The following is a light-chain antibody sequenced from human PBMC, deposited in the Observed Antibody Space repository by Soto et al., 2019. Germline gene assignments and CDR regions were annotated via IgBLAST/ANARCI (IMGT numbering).Light chain of an antibody. CDR3: ASYTVSGTLI. CDR2: EVT. CDR1: SNDVGGYDY. Sequence: QSALTQPASVSGSPGLSITISCTGTSNDVGGYDYVSWYRQHPDRAPRLLIYEVTNRPSGISDSFSGSRSGNTASLTISGLQADDEADYYCASYTVSGTLIFGGGTKLTVL. J-gene: IGLJ2*01. V-gene: IGLV2-14*01.